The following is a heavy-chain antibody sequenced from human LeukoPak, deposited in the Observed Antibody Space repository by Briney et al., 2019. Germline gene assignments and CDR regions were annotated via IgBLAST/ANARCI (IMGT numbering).Heavy chain of an antibody. V-gene: IGHV3-33*01. CDR3: ARALYSGGWYGGDY. J-gene: IGHJ4*02. D-gene: IGHD6-19*01. Sequence: PGGSLRLSCAGSGCTFSYYGMHWVRQAPGKGLEWVAVIWNDGNKKYYADSVKGRFTISRDNSKNTLYLQMNSLRAEDTAIYYCARALYSGGWYGGDYWGQGTLVTVSS. CDR2: IWNDGNKK. CDR1: GCTFSYYG.